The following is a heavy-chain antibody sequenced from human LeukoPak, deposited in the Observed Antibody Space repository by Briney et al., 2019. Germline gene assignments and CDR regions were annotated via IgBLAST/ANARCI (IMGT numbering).Heavy chain of an antibody. D-gene: IGHD2-8*01. CDR1: GGSVSSSRYY. Sequence: PSETLSLTCTVSGGSVSSSRYYWGWIRQPPGKGLEWIGSVYYSGGTYYNPSLRSRVTISVDTSRSQFSLRLSSVTAADTAVYYCARGVEFNGNWFDPWGQGTLVTVSS. V-gene: IGHV4-39*07. CDR2: VYYSGGT. J-gene: IGHJ5*02. CDR3: ARGVEFNGNWFDP.